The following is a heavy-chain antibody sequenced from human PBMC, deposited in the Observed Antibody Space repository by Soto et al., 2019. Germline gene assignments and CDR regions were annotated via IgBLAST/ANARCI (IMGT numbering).Heavy chain of an antibody. V-gene: IGHV3-23*01. CDR1: GFTFSSYA. J-gene: IGHJ6*03. D-gene: IGHD1-1*01. CDR3: ATGGPTNYYYYMDV. CDR2: ISGSGGST. Sequence: GGSLRLSCAASGFTFSSYALSWVRQAPGKGLEWVSAISGSGGSTYYADSVKGQFTISRDNSKNTLYLQMNSLRAEDTAVYYCATGGPTNYYYYMDVWGKGTTVTVSS.